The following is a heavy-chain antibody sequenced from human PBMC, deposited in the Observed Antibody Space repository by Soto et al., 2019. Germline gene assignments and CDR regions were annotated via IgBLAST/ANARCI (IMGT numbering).Heavy chain of an antibody. Sequence: GASVKVSCKASGYTFSSYHISWVRQAPGQGLEWMGWISAYNGDTNYAQKLQGRVTMTTDTSTSTAYMELRSLRSDDTAIYYCARDRRDSVADRRSFDVWGQGTMVT. CDR3: ARDRRDSVADRRSFDV. CDR1: GYTFSSYH. D-gene: IGHD1-26*01. J-gene: IGHJ3*01. V-gene: IGHV1-18*01. CDR2: ISAYNGDT.